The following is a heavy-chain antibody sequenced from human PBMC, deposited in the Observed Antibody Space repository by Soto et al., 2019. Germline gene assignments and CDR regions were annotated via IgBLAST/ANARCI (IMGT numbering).Heavy chain of an antibody. Sequence: VQLVQSGAEVKKPGASVKVSCKASGYTFPSYDINWVRRATGQGLEWMGWMNPNSGNTGYAQKFQGRVTMTRNTSIITAYMEPTSLRSEHTAVYDCAREPYGNSAWLDPWGQGTLVTVSS. V-gene: IGHV1-8*01. D-gene: IGHD3-10*01. CDR2: MNPNSGNT. CDR3: AREPYGNSAWLDP. J-gene: IGHJ5*02. CDR1: GYTFPSYD.